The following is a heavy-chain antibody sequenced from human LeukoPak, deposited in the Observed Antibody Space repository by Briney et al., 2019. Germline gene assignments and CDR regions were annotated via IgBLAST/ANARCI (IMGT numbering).Heavy chain of an antibody. CDR1: GFTFSSYS. Sequence: GPLRLSCAASGFTFSSYSMNWVRQPPGKGLEWIGEIYHSGSTNYNPSLKSRVTISVDKSKNQFSLKLSSVTAADTAVYYCARQGVPAAAYYFDYWGQGTLVTVSS. J-gene: IGHJ4*02. CDR2: IYHSGST. D-gene: IGHD2-2*01. V-gene: IGHV4-4*02. CDR3: ARQGVPAAAYYFDY.